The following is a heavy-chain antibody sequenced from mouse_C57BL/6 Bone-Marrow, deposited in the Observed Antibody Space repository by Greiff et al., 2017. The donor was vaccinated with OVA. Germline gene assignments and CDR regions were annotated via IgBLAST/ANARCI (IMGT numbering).Heavy chain of an antibody. J-gene: IGHJ3*01. CDR2: IDPSDSYT. CDR3: ARRGYGNYVFAY. V-gene: IGHV1-59*01. Sequence: VQLQQPGAELVRPGTSVKLSCKASGYTFTSYWMHWVKQRPGQGLEWIGVIDPSDSYTNYNPKFKGTAPLTVDTSSSTAYMQLSSLTSEDSAVYYCARRGYGNYVFAYWGQGTLVTVSA. CDR1: GYTFTSYW. D-gene: IGHD2-10*02.